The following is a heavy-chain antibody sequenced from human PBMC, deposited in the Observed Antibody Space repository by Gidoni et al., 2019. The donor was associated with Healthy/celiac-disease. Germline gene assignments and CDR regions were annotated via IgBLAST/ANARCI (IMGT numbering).Heavy chain of an antibody. CDR3: ARGTYYYDSSGYYYFDY. J-gene: IGHJ4*02. V-gene: IGHV1-18*01. D-gene: IGHD3-22*01. Sequence: QVQLVQSGAEVKKPGASVKVSCKVSGYTFTSYGISWVRPAPGQGLEWMGWISAYNGNTNYAQKLQGRVTMTTDTSTSTAYMELRSLRSDDTAVYYCARGTYYYDSSGYYYFDYWGQGTLVTVSS. CDR2: ISAYNGNT. CDR1: GYTFTSYG.